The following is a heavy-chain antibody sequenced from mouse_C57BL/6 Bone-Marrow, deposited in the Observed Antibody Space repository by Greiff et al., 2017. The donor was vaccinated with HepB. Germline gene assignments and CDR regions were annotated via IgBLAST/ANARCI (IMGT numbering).Heavy chain of an antibody. CDR3: ARELLYPPIFFAY. CDR1: GYTFTDYY. J-gene: IGHJ3*01. V-gene: IGHV1-26*01. Sequence: VQLQQSGPELVKPGASVKISCKASGYTFTDYYMNWVKQSHGKSLEWIGDINPNNGGTSYNQKFKGKATLTVDKSSSTAYMELRSLTSEDSAVYFCARELLYPPIFFAYWGQGTLVTVSA. D-gene: IGHD6-2*01. CDR2: INPNNGGT.